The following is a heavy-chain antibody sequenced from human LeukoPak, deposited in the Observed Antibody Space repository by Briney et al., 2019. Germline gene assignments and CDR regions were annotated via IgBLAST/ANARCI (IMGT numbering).Heavy chain of an antibody. CDR3: ARATRLAVAGNWFDP. D-gene: IGHD6-19*01. CDR2: IIPILGIA. Sequence: ASVEVSCKASGGTFSSYAISWVRQAPGQGLEWMGRIIPILGIANYAQRFQGRVTITADKSTSTAYMELSSLRSEDTAVYYCARATRLAVAGNWFDPWGQGTLVTVSS. V-gene: IGHV1-69*04. CDR1: GGTFSSYA. J-gene: IGHJ5*02.